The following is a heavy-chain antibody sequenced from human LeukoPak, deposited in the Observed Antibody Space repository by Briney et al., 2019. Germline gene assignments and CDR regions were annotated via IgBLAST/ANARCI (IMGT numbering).Heavy chain of an antibody. Sequence: GRSLRLSCAASGFTFSSYAMHWVRQAPGKGLEWVAVISYDGSNKYYADSVKGRFTISRDNSKNTLYLQMNSLRAEDTPVYYCARATNHPFLEWLFYYFDYWGQGTLVTVSS. V-gene: IGHV3-30-3*01. D-gene: IGHD3-3*01. CDR3: ARATNHPFLEWLFYYFDY. J-gene: IGHJ4*02. CDR1: GFTFSSYA. CDR2: ISYDGSNK.